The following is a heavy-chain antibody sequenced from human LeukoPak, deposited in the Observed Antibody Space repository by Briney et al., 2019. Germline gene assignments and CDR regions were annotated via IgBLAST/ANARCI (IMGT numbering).Heavy chain of an antibody. CDR1: GFPFSSYA. Sequence: GGSLRLSCAASGFPFSSYAMHWVRQAPGKGLEWVAFIRYDGSNKYYEDSVKGRFTISRDDSKNTLYLEMNSLRPEDTALYYCAKDNGFILGAADYFFDYWGQGTLVTVSS. CDR3: AKDNGFILGAADYFFDY. J-gene: IGHJ4*02. CDR2: IRYDGSNK. D-gene: IGHD3-3*02. V-gene: IGHV3-30*02.